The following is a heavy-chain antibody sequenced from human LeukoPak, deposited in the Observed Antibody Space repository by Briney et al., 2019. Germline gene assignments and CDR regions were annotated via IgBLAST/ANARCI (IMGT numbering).Heavy chain of an antibody. D-gene: IGHD4-17*01. CDR3: ARRDYGEDNWFDP. J-gene: IGHJ5*02. CDR2: ISSGYT. Sequence: GGSLRLSCAASGFTFSDYYMSWIRQAPGKGLEWVSYISSGYTNYADSVKGRFTISRDNAKNSLYLQMNSLRAEDTALYYCARRDYGEDNWFDPWGQGTLVTVSS. V-gene: IGHV3-11*03. CDR1: GFTFSDYY.